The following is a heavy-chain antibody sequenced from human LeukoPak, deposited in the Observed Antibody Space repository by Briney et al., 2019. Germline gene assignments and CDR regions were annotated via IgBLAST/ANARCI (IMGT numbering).Heavy chain of an antibody. CDR2: IYYSGST. CDR1: GGSISSYY. J-gene: IGHJ4*02. Sequence: SETLSLTCTVSGGSISSYYWSWIRQPPGKGLEWIGYIYYSGSTNYNPSLKSRVTISVDTSKNQFSLKLTSVTAADTAVYYCARLVGSSWYHEVLRGRDYWGQGTLVTVSS. V-gene: IGHV4-59*08. D-gene: IGHD6-13*01. CDR3: ARLVGSSWYHEVLRGRDY.